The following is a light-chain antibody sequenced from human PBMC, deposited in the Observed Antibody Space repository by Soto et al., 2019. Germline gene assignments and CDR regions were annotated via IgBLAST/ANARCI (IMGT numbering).Light chain of an antibody. Sequence: DIQMTQSPSSLSASVGDRVTITCRASQSISSYLNWYQQKPGKAPKLLIYAASSLQSGVPSRFSGSGSGTDFTLTISSLQPEDFATYYCQQSYSTPQTFXQGTKVDIK. CDR1: QSISSY. J-gene: IGKJ1*01. CDR2: AAS. V-gene: IGKV1-39*01. CDR3: QQSYSTPQT.